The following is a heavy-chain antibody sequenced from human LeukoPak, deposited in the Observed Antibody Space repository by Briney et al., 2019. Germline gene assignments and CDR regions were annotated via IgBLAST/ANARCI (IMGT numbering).Heavy chain of an antibody. CDR2: ISAYNGNT. CDR1: GYTFTTYY. CDR3: ARDQYSSSSAPRTRDVPVLDY. Sequence: GASVKVSCKASGYTFTTYYMHWVRQAPGQGLEWMGWISAYNGNTNYAQKLQGRVTMTTDTSTSTAYMELRSLRSDDTAVYYCARDQYSSSSAPRTRDVPVLDYWGQGTLVTVSS. D-gene: IGHD6-6*01. J-gene: IGHJ4*02. V-gene: IGHV1-18*04.